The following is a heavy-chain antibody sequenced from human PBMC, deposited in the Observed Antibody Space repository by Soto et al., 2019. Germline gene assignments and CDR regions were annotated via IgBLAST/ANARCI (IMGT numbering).Heavy chain of an antibody. CDR1: GFTFSSYA. J-gene: IGHJ4*02. V-gene: IGHV3-30-3*01. D-gene: IGHD2-2*01. CDR3: ATLGVVLVPAAHYFDY. CDR2: ISYDGSNK. Sequence: GGSLRLSCAASGFTFSSYAMHWVRQAPGKGLEWVAVISYDGSNKYYADSVKGRFTISRDNSKNTLYLQMNSLGAEDTAVYYCATLGVVLVPAAHYFDYWGQGTLVTVSS.